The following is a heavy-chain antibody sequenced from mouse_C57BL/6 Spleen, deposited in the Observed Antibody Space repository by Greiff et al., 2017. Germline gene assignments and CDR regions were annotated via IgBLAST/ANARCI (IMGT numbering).Heavy chain of an antibody. CDR1: GYTFTSYG. Sequence: VHLVESGAELARPGASVKLSCKASGYTFTSYGISWVKQRTGQGLEWIGEIYPRSGNTYYNEKFKGKATLTADKSSSTAYMELRSLTSEDSAVYFCAATYYYGSSPLYWYFDVWGTGTTVTVSS. CDR2: IYPRSGNT. D-gene: IGHD1-1*01. CDR3: AATYYYGSSPLYWYFDV. V-gene: IGHV1-81*01. J-gene: IGHJ1*03.